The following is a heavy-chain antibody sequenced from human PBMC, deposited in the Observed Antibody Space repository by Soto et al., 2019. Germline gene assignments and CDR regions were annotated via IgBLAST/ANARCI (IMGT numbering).Heavy chain of an antibody. CDR3: ERGRGYYDFWSGDY. J-gene: IGHJ4*02. D-gene: IGHD3-3*01. CDR1: GFTFSSYE. Sequence: GGSLRLSCAASGFTFSSYEMNWVRQAPGKGLEWVSYISSSGSTIYYADSVKGRFTISRDNAKNSLYLQMNSLRAEDTAVYYCERGRGYYDFWSGDYWGQGTLVTVSS. V-gene: IGHV3-48*03. CDR2: ISSSGSTI.